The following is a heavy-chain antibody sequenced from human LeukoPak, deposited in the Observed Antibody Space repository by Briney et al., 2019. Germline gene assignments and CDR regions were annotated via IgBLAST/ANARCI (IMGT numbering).Heavy chain of an antibody. V-gene: IGHV3-23*01. J-gene: IGHJ4*02. CDR2: ISGSGGST. CDR1: GFTFSSYA. Sequence: GGSLRLSCAASGFTFSSYAMSWVRQVPGKGLEWVSAISGSGGSTYYADSVKGRFTISRDNSKNTLYLQMNSLRAEDTAVYYCAKVGRITMIVVVMDHFDYWGQGTLVTVSS. D-gene: IGHD3-22*01. CDR3: AKVGRITMIVVVMDHFDY.